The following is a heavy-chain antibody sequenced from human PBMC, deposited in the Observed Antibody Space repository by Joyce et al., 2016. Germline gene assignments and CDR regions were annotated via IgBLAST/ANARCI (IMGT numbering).Heavy chain of an antibody. CDR2: ISNDGKNK. V-gene: IGHV3-30*18. J-gene: IGHJ4*02. Sequence: QAQLVESGGGVVQPGRSLSLSCAVSGFTFRSYGMHWVRQAPGKGLEWVSVISNDGKNKNYADSVKGRFTVSRDNSKKILSLQMNSLIPEDTAVYYCAKDRETSAVLDFWGQGTPVTVSS. CDR3: AKDRETSAVLDF. CDR1: GFTFRSYG. D-gene: IGHD6-25*01.